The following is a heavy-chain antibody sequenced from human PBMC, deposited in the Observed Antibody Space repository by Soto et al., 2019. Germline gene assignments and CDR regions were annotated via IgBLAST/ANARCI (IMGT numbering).Heavy chain of an antibody. CDR1: DFNFNDAW. Sequence: EVQLVESGGGLVKPGESLRLSCVVSDFNFNDAWMNWVRQAPGKGLEWVGHIKSKSDGGTTDYAAPVKGRFIISRDDSKNTLYLQMNSLGAEDTAVYYCATAPGYWASAPFDYWGQGTRVIVSS. CDR2: IKSKSDGGTT. CDR3: ATAPGYWASAPFDY. V-gene: IGHV3-15*07. D-gene: IGHD6-25*01. J-gene: IGHJ4*02.